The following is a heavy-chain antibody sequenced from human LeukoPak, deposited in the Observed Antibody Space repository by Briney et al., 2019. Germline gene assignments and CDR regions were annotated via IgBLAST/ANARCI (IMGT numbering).Heavy chain of an antibody. CDR3: ARDGMPFDF. V-gene: IGHV3-7*04. CDR2: INQDGREK. D-gene: IGHD1-1*01. Sequence: GGSLILSCAASGFAFSGYWMSWVRQAPGKGLEWVANINQDGREKYYVDSVKGRFTISRDNAKNSLYLQMNSLRVQDTAVYYCARDGMPFDFWGQGTLVTVSS. J-gene: IGHJ4*02. CDR1: GFAFSGYW.